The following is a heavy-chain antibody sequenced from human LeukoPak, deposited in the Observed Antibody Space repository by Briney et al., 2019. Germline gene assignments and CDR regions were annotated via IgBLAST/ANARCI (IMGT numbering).Heavy chain of an antibody. J-gene: IGHJ4*02. CDR3: ARGRLSYYYGSGSYFGY. CDR1: GGSFSGYY. Sequence: SETLSLTCAVYGGSFSGYYWSWIRQPPGKGLEWIGEINHSGSTNYNPSLKSRVTISVDTSKIQFSVKLRSVTAADAAVYYCARGRLSYYYGSGSYFGYWGQGTLVTVSS. CDR2: INHSGST. V-gene: IGHV4-34*01. D-gene: IGHD3-10*01.